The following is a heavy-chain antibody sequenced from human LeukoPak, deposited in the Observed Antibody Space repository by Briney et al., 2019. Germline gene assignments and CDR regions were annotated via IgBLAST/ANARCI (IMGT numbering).Heavy chain of an antibody. Sequence: PSETLSLTCAVYGGSFSGYYWSWIRQPPGKGLEWIGEINHSGSTNYNPSLKSRVTISVDTSKNQFSLKLSSVTAADTAVYYCARHDITVAAVDYWGQGTLVAVSS. J-gene: IGHJ4*02. D-gene: IGHD6-19*01. CDR1: GGSFSGYY. CDR2: INHSGST. V-gene: IGHV4-34*01. CDR3: ARHDITVAAVDY.